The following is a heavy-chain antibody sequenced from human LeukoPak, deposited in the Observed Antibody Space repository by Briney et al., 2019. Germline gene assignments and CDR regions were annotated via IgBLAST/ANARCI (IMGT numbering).Heavy chain of an antibody. D-gene: IGHD2-15*01. CDR2: ISGTGNYI. CDR1: GFTFNSYS. J-gene: IGHJ6*04. Sequence: GGSLRLSCAASGFTFNSYSMNWVRQAPGKGLEWVSSISGTGNYIYYADSVKGRFTISRDNAKNSLYLQMNSLRAEDTAVYYCARVPCGGGSCYSPYYYYGMDVWGKGTTVTVSS. V-gene: IGHV3-21*01. CDR3: ARVPCGGGSCYSPYYYYGMDV.